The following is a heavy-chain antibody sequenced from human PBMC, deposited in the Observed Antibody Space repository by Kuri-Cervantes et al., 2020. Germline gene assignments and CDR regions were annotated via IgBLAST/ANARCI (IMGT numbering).Heavy chain of an antibody. CDR1: GFTVSSNY. CDR2: IYSGGST. CDR3: AREVDTNWFDP. D-gene: IGHD3-9*01. J-gene: IGHJ5*02. V-gene: IGHV3-53*01. Sequence: GGSLRLSCAASGFTVSSNYMSWVRQAPGKGLEWVSVIYSGGSTYYADSVKGRFTISRDNSKNTLYLQMNSLRAEDTAVYYCAREVDTNWFDPWGQGTLVTVSS.